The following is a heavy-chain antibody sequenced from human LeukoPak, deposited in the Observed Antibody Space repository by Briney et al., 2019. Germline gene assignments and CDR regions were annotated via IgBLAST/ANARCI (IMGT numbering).Heavy chain of an antibody. J-gene: IGHJ6*03. Sequence: ASVKVSCKASGYTFTSYAMHWVRQAPGQRLEWMGWINAGNGNTKYSQKFQGRVTITRDTSASTAYMELSSLRSEDTAVYYCARGDGDDYYYNMDVWGKGTTVTVSS. CDR1: GYTFTSYA. D-gene: IGHD3-10*01. CDR3: ARGDGDDYYYNMDV. CDR2: INAGNGNT. V-gene: IGHV1-3*01.